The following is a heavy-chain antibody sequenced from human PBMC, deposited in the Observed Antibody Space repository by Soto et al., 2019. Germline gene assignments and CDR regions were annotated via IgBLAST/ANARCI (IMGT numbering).Heavy chain of an antibody. CDR1: GFTFSSYG. Sequence: QVQLVESGGGVVQPGRSLRLSCAASGFTFSSYGMHWVRQAPGKGLEWVAVIWYDGSNKYYADSVKGRFTISRDNSKNPLYLQMNSLGAEDTAVSYCARGDWGSGWGQGTLVTVSS. V-gene: IGHV3-33*01. CDR3: ARGDWGSG. D-gene: IGHD7-27*01. J-gene: IGHJ4*02. CDR2: IWYDGSNK.